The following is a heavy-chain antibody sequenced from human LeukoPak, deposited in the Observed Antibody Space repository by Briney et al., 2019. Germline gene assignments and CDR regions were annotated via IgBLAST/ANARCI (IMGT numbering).Heavy chain of an antibody. CDR1: GFTFTDYF. Sequence: GASVKVSCKTSGFTFTDYFMHWVRQAPGQGLEWMGWINFNSGGANYAQNFQGRVTMTRDTSISTAYMELSSLRSDDTAVYYCARGPMVVVVVAANDYWGQGTLVTVSS. V-gene: IGHV1-2*02. CDR2: INFNSGGA. D-gene: IGHD2-15*01. J-gene: IGHJ4*02. CDR3: ARGPMVVVVVAANDY.